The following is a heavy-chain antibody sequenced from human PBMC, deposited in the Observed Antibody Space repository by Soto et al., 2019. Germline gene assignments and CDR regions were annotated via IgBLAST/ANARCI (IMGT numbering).Heavy chain of an antibody. CDR2: FDPEDGET. J-gene: IGHJ4*02. CDR1: GHTLTELS. V-gene: IGHV1-24*01. D-gene: IGHD1-1*01. CDR3: AAGGTRWLHSPFDY. Sequence: QVQLLQSGAEVKKPGASVKVSCKVSGHTLTELSMHWVRQAPGRGLEWMGGFDPEDGETIFAQKFQGRVTMTEDISTDSTYMELTSLTSEDTAVYYCAAGGTRWLHSPFDYWGQGTLVTISS.